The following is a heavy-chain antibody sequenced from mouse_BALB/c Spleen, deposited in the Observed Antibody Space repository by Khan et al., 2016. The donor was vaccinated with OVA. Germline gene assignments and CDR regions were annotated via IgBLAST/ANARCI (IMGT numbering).Heavy chain of an antibody. Sequence: QVQLKESGAELARPGASVKLSCKASGYTFTDYYINWVKQRTGQGLEWIGEISPGSGDTYYNEKFKDKATLTADKSSSTAYMQLSSLTSEASAVYFCARRNYFGYTCAYWGQGTLVTVSA. CDR2: ISPGSGDT. CDR1: GYTFTDYY. J-gene: IGHJ3*01. D-gene: IGHD1-2*01. V-gene: IGHV1-77*01. CDR3: ARRNYFGYTCAY.